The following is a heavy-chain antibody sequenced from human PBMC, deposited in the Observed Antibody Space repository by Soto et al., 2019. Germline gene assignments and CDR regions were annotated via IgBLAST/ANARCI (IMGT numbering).Heavy chain of an antibody. CDR1: GGTFSSYA. Sequence: GASVKVSCKASGGTFSSYAISWVRQAPGQGLEWMGGIIPIFGTANYAQKFQGRVTITADESTSTAYMELSSLRSEDTAVYYCASYLAAAGTLLSWFDPWGQGTLVTVSS. D-gene: IGHD6-13*01. V-gene: IGHV1-69*13. CDR3: ASYLAAAGTLLSWFDP. CDR2: IIPIFGTA. J-gene: IGHJ5*02.